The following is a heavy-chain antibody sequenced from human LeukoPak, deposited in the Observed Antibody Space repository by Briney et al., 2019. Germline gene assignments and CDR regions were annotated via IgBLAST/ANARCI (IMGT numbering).Heavy chain of an antibody. CDR1: GYTFTSYG. Sequence: ASVKVSRKASGYTFTSYGISWVRQAPGQGLEWMGWISAYNGNTNYAQKLQGRVTMTTDTSTSTAYMELRSLRSDDTAVYYCARVDCSSTSCSPTNAFDIWGQGTMVTVSS. CDR2: ISAYNGNT. V-gene: IGHV1-18*01. D-gene: IGHD2-2*01. CDR3: ARVDCSSTSCSPTNAFDI. J-gene: IGHJ3*02.